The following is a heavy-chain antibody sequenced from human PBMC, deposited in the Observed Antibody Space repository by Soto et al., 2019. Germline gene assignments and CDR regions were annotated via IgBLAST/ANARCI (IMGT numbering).Heavy chain of an antibody. V-gene: IGHV3-15*01. CDR1: GFTFSNAW. CDR2: IKSKTDGGTT. Sequence: GSLRFSCAASGFTFSNAWMSWVRQAPGKGLEWVGRIKSKTDGGTTDYAAPVKGRFTISRDDSKNTLYLQMNSLKTEDTAVYYCTRSLIVLMVYATYLLDRDYYFDYWGQGTLVTVSS. CDR3: TRSLIVLMVYATYLLDRDYYFDY. D-gene: IGHD2-8*01. J-gene: IGHJ4*02.